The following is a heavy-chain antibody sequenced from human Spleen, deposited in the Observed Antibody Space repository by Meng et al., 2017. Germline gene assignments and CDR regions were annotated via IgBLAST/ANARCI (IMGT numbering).Heavy chain of an antibody. CDR3: ARCPYYPDNDAFDI. CDR2: INPNSGGT. V-gene: IGHV1-2*06. D-gene: IGHD3-10*01. Sequence: ASVKVSCKTSGYKFTGHYIHWVRQAPGQGLEWMGRINPNSGGTNYAQKFQGRVAMTRDTSISTAYMELSRLRSDDTAVYYCARCPYYPDNDAFDIWGQGTMVTVSS. J-gene: IGHJ3*02. CDR1: GYKFTGHY.